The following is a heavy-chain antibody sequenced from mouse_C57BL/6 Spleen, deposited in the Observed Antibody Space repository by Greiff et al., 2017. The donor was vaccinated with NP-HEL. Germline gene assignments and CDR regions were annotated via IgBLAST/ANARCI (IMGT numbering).Heavy chain of an antibody. CDR3: ARDQTGFDY. Sequence: DVMLVESEGGLVQPGSSMKLSCTASGFTFSDYYMAWVRQVPEKGLEWVANINYDGSSTYYLDSLKSRFIISRDNAKNILYLQMSSLKSEDTATYYCARDQTGFDYWGQGTTLTVSS. CDR2: INYDGSST. V-gene: IGHV5-16*01. D-gene: IGHD4-1*01. J-gene: IGHJ2*01. CDR1: GFTFSDYY.